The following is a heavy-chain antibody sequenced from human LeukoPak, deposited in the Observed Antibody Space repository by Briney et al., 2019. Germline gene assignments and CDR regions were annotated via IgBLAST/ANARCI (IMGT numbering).Heavy chain of an antibody. CDR3: ARCVEPLAANTLAY. CDR1: GFTVITND. J-gene: IGHJ4*02. V-gene: IGHV3-53*01. Sequence: QTGGSLRLSCAASGFTVITNDMTWVRQAPGKGLEWVSVLYSDGNTKYADSVQGRFTISRDNSKNTLYLEMNSLSPDDTAVYYCARCVEPLAANTLAYWGQGTLVTVSS. D-gene: IGHD1-14*01. CDR2: LYSDGNT.